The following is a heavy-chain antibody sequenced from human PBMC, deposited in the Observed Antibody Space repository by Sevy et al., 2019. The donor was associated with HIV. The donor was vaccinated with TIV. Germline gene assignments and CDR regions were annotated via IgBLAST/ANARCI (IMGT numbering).Heavy chain of an antibody. V-gene: IGHV1-69*13. CDR2: IIPILGTV. D-gene: IGHD6-19*01. CDR1: GGTFSSYG. CDR3: ARGGGNGWYYFDY. Sequence: ASVKVSCKASGGTFSSYGISWVRQAPGQGLEWMGGIIPILGTVNYAQKFQGRVTITADESTKTAYMELSSLRSEDPAGYYCARGGGNGWYYFDYWGQETLVTVSS. J-gene: IGHJ4*02.